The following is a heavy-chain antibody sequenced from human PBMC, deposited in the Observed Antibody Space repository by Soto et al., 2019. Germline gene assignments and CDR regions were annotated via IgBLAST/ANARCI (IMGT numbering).Heavy chain of an antibody. D-gene: IGHD3-10*01. CDR1: GFSLTPCA. J-gene: IGHJ6*02. Sequence: GGSLRLSCAVSGFSLTPCAMTWVRQPPGKGLEWVSSMSGAATSTSYADSVKGRFITSRDNSKNTQYLHMNNLRPEDTAIYYCARGGADHYNYGMDVWGQGTTVTASS. CDR2: MSGAATST. CDR3: ARGGADHYNYGMDV. V-gene: IGHV3-23*01.